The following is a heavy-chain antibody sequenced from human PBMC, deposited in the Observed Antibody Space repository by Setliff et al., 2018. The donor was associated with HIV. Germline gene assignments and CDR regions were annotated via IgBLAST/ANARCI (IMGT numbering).Heavy chain of an antibody. D-gene: IGHD3-22*01. CDR2: INVDSGNT. J-gene: IGHJ4*02. V-gene: IGHV1-3*03. CDR1: GFTFTNYA. Sequence: ASVKVSCKASGFTFTNYAIHWVRQAPGQRLEWMGWINVDSGNTKYLQDLQGRVTITKDRSASTAYMEVSNLRSEDMAVYYCARERDSNGYQFDYWGRGTLVTVSS. CDR3: ARERDSNGYQFDY.